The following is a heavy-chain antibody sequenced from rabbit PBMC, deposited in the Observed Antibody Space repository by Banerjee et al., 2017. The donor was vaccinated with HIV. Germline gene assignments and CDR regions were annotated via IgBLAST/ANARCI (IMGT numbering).Heavy chain of an antibody. V-gene: IGHV1S40*01. CDR2: IVAGSSGIT. CDR3: ARAGGLSGDGYVGDGFDL. J-gene: IGHJ4*01. CDR1: GFTLSSYW. D-gene: IGHD6-1*01. Sequence: QSLEESGGGLVKPGASLTLTCTASGFTLSSYWMCWVRPAPGKGLEWIGCIVAGSSGITDYASWAKGRFTISKTSSTTLTLQVTSLTAADTATYFCARAGGLSGDGYVGDGFDLWGPGTLVTVS.